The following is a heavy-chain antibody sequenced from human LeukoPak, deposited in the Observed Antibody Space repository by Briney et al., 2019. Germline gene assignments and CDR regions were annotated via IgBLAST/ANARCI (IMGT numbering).Heavy chain of an antibody. CDR3: AKESGDSTGYYYNYYYYYMDV. CDR1: GFTFSNYA. Sequence: PAGGSLRLSCVASGFTFSNYAMSWVRQAPGKGLEWVSGISGSGGSTYYADPVKGRFTISRDNSKNKLYLQMNSLRVEDTAVYYCAKESGDSTGYYYNYYYYYMDVWGKGTTVTVSS. J-gene: IGHJ6*03. D-gene: IGHD3-22*01. V-gene: IGHV3-23*01. CDR2: ISGSGGST.